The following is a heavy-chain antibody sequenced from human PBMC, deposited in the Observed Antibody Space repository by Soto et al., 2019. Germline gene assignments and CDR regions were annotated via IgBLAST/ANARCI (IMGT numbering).Heavy chain of an antibody. V-gene: IGHV4-61*01. D-gene: IGHD1-26*01. J-gene: IGHJ4*02. CDR2: ISYSGST. Sequence: SETLSLTCTVSGGSASSGTYYWSWIRQPPGKGLEWIGHISYSGSTNYNPSLKSRVTISLQESKNQFSLNLSSMTAADTTVYYCARTTGTGDIVAVTLARYYFDYWGQGTLVTVSS. CDR3: ARTTGTGDIVAVTLARYYFDY. CDR1: GGSASSGTYY.